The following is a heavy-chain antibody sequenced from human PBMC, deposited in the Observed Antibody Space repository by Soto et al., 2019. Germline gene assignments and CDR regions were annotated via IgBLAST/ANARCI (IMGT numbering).Heavy chain of an antibody. D-gene: IGHD3-22*01. CDR3: AKELNYYDSSGYNLHY. V-gene: IGHV3-23*01. CDR2: MSGSGGST. J-gene: IGHJ4*02. CDR1: GFTFSNYA. Sequence: GGSLRLSCAASGFTFSNYAMSWVRQAPGKGLEWVSAMSGSGGSTYYADSVKGRFTISRDNSKSTLYLQMNSLRAEDTALYYCAKELNYYDSSGYNLHYWGQGTLVTV.